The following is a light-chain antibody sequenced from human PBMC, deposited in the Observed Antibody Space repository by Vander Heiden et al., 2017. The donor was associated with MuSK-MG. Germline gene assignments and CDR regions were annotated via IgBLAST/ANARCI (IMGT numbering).Light chain of an antibody. Sequence: EIVLTQSPGTLSLSPGERATLSCRASQSVRSSNLEWYQQIPGQAPRLLIYGASSRANGIPATFSRRGYGKDFTLTMSRREPEDFAVYYGQQDCSSWTFSQWTKVELK. CDR2: GAS. V-gene: IGKV3-20*01. J-gene: IGKJ1*01. CDR3: QQDCSSWT. CDR1: QSVRSSN.